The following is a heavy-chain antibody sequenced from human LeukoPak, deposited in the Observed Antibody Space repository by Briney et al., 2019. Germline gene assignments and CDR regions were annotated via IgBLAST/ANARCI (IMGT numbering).Heavy chain of an antibody. V-gene: IGHV1-18*01. CDR1: GYTFTSYG. D-gene: IGHD1-1*01. Sequence: ASVKVSCKASGYTFTSYGISWARQAPGQGLEWMGWTSAYNGNTNYAQKLQGRVTMTTDTSTSTAYMELRSLRSDDTAVYYCARFRGLERRRGDNWFDPWGQGTLVTVSS. J-gene: IGHJ5*02. CDR2: TSAYNGNT. CDR3: ARFRGLERRRGDNWFDP.